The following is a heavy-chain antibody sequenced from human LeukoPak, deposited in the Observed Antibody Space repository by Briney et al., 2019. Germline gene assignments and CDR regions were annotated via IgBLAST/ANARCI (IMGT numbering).Heavy chain of an antibody. CDR2: ISDRGSRT. Sequence: GGSLRLSCAVSGITLSNYGMSWVRQAPGKGLEWVAGISDRGSRTNYADSVRGRFTISTDHPKNTLYLQMNSLRAEDTAVYFCAKRGVVIRVILVGFHKEAYYFDSWGQGALVTVSS. CDR3: AKRGVVIRVILVGFHKEAYYFDS. V-gene: IGHV3-23*01. D-gene: IGHD3-10*01. CDR1: GITLSNYG. J-gene: IGHJ4*02.